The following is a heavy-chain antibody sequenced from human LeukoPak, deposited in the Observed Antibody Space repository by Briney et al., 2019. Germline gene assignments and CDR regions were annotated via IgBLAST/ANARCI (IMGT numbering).Heavy chain of an antibody. Sequence: NSSETLSLTCTVSGGSISSGSYYWSWIRQPAGKGLEWIGRVYTSGSTNYNPSLKSRVTISVDTSKNQFSLKLSSVTAADTAVYYCARKTYDYFDYWGQGTLVTVSS. J-gene: IGHJ4*02. CDR1: GGSISSGSYY. CDR2: VYTSGST. CDR3: ARKTYDYFDY. V-gene: IGHV4-61*02. D-gene: IGHD2-21*01.